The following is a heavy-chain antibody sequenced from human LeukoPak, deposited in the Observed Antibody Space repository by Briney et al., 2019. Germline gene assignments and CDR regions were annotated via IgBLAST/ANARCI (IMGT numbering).Heavy chain of an antibody. Sequence: PSETLSLTCTVSGGSISSYYWSWIRQPPGKGLEWIGYIYYSGSTNYNPSLKSRVTISVDTFKNQFSLKLSSVTAADTAVYYCARDPSSGWYWYFDYWGQGTLVTVSS. V-gene: IGHV4-59*01. D-gene: IGHD6-19*01. J-gene: IGHJ4*02. CDR1: GGSISSYY. CDR2: IYYSGST. CDR3: ARDPSSGWYWYFDY.